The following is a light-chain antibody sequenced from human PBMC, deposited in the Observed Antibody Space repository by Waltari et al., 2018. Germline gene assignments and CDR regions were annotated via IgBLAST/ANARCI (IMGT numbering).Light chain of an antibody. J-gene: IGLJ2*01. CDR2: DVS. CDR3: SSYAGGNSLGI. CDR1: SSDIVAYKY. V-gene: IGLV2-14*03. Sequence: QSALTQPASVSGSPGPSITLSCTGTSSDIVAYKYVYWYQQHPGKAPRLILYDVSSRPSGVPNRFSGSKSGNTASLTISGLQADDDADYYCSSYAGGNSLGIFGAGTKLTVL.